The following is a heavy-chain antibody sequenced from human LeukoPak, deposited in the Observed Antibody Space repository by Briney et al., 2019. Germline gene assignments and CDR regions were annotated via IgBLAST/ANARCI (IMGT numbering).Heavy chain of an antibody. CDR1: GFTFNNYP. J-gene: IGHJ4*02. V-gene: IGHV3-23*01. D-gene: IGHD1-26*01. CDR2: ISGSGGST. CDR3: AKGREAYSGSYTPFDS. Sequence: PGGSLRLSCAASGFTFNNYPMGWVRQAPGKGLEWVSAISGSGGSTYYADSVKGRFTISRDNSKNTLYLQMNSLRAEDTAVYYCAKGREAYSGSYTPFDSWGQGALVTVSS.